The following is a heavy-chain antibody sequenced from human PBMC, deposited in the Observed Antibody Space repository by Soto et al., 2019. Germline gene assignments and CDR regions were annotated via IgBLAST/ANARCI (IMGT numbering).Heavy chain of an antibody. D-gene: IGHD5-12*01. Sequence: PGGSLRLSCAASGFSFNTFDISWVRQAPGKGLXXXSXIXGXDXXXXYADSVKGRFTISRDTFKKTLHLQMNSLRVEDTALYFCTKGAWLDYWGQGTLVTVS. CDR2: IXGXDXXX. V-gene: IGHV3-23*01. J-gene: IGHJ4*02. CDR1: GFSFNTFD. CDR3: TKGAWLDY.